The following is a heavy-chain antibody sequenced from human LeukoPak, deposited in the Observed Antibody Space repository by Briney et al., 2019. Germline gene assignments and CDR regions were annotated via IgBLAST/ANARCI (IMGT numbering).Heavy chain of an antibody. CDR2: INPNSGDT. D-gene: IGHD3-22*01. V-gene: IGHV1-2*02. Sequence: ASVKVSCKASGYTFTSYDINWVRQATGQGLEWMGWINPNSGDTNYAQKFQGRVTMTRDTSINTAYMELSSLRSEDTAVYYCARESGYYYDSSGYYVLGYWGQGTLVTVSS. J-gene: IGHJ4*02. CDR1: GYTFTSYD. CDR3: ARESGYYYDSSGYYVLGY.